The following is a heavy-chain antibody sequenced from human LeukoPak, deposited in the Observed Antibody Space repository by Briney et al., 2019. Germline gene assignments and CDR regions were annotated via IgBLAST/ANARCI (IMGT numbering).Heavy chain of an antibody. CDR1: GGTSSSYA. D-gene: IGHD2-2*01. V-gene: IGHV1-69*05. Sequence: SSVKVSSKASGGTSSSYAISWVRQAPGQGLEWMGGIIPIFGTANYAQKFQGRVTITTDEFTRTAYMELSSLRSEDTAVYYCARDFCSSTSCYLGYWGQGTLVTVAS. CDR3: ARDFCSSTSCYLGY. CDR2: IIPIFGTA. J-gene: IGHJ4*02.